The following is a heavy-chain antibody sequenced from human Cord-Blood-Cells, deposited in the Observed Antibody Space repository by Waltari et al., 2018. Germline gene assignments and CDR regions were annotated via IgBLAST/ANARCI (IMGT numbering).Heavy chain of an antibody. J-gene: IGHJ6*02. CDR3: ASTSPMKNYGMDV. CDR1: GFTVSSNY. V-gene: IGHV3-53*02. Sequence: EVQLVETGGGLIQPGGSLRLPCAASGFTVSSNYMSWVRQAPGKGLEWVSVIYSGGSTYYADSVKGRFTISRDNSKNTLYLQMNSLRAEDTAVYYCASTSPMKNYGMDVWGQGTTVTVSS. D-gene: IGHD2-2*01. CDR2: IYSGGST.